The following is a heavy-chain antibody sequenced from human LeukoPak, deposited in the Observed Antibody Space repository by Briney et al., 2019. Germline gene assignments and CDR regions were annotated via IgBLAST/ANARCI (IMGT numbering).Heavy chain of an antibody. V-gene: IGHV1-69*04. CDR1: GGTFSSYA. Sequence: SVKVSCKASGGTFSSYAISWVRQAPGQGLEWMGRIIPILGIANYAQKFQGRVTITADKSTSTAYMELSSLRSEDTAVYYCAREGGTTVTPFDYWGQGTLVTVSS. CDR3: AREGGTTVTPFDY. D-gene: IGHD4-17*01. J-gene: IGHJ4*02. CDR2: IIPILGIA.